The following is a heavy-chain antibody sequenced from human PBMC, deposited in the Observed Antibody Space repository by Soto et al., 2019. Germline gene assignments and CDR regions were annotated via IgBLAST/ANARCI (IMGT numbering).Heavy chain of an antibody. J-gene: IGHJ6*01. Sequence: GESLKISCKGSGYTFTNIWIGWVRQMPGKGLEWMGIIFPSDSDTRYSPSFQGQVTISADKSINTAYLQWSSLKASDTAVYYCARHSRILSNLYVIEVCGQGTTVTVAS. CDR1: GYTFTNIW. CDR3: ARHSRILSNLYVIEV. D-gene: IGHD2-21*01. V-gene: IGHV5-51*01. CDR2: IFPSDSDT.